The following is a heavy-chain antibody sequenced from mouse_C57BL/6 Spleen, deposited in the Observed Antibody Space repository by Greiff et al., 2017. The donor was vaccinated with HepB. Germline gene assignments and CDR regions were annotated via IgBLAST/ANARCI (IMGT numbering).Heavy chain of an antibody. CDR2: ISSGSSNI. CDR3: ARGMGRDY. J-gene: IGHJ2*01. Sequence: EVQLVESGGGLVKPGGSLKLSCAASGFTFSDSGMHWVRQSPEKGLEWVAYISSGSSNIYYADTVKGRFTISKDNAKNTLFLQMTSLTSEDTAMYYCARGMGRDYWGQGTTLTVSS. D-gene: IGHD4-1*01. CDR1: GFTFSDSG. V-gene: IGHV5-17*01.